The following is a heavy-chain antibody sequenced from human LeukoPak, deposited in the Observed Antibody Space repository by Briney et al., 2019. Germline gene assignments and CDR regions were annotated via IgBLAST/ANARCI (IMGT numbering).Heavy chain of an antibody. CDR2: IPYDGSNK. Sequence: GGSLRLSCAASGFTFSSYAMHWVRQAPGKGLEWVAVIPYDGSNKYYADSVKGRFTISRDNSKNTLYLQMNSLRAEDTAVYYCARAPRIAAATDYWGQGTLVTVSS. V-gene: IGHV3-30-3*01. CDR3: ARAPRIAAATDY. J-gene: IGHJ4*02. D-gene: IGHD6-13*01. CDR1: GFTFSSYA.